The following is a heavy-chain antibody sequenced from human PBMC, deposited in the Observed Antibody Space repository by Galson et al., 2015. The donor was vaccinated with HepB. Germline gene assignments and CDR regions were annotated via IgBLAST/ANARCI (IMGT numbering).Heavy chain of an antibody. CDR1: GFTFSSYA. CDR3: ARDDPAAGDY. CDR2: ISYDGSNK. Sequence: SLRLSCAASGFTFSSYAMHWVRQAPGKGLEWVAVISYDGSNKYYADSVKGRFTISRDNSKNTLYLQINSLRAEDTAVYYCARDDPAAGDYWGQGTLVTVSS. J-gene: IGHJ4*02. D-gene: IGHD3-10*01. V-gene: IGHV3-30*04.